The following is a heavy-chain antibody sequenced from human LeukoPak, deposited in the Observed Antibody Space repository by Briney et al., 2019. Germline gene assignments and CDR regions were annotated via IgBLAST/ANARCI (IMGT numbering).Heavy chain of an antibody. J-gene: IGHJ6*02. CDR3: ARDISMDGMDV. Sequence: ASVKVSCKASGYTFTSYYMHWVRQAPAQGLDWLGIINPSGGSTSYAQKFQGRVTMTRDTSTSTVYMELRSLGSEDTAVYYCARDISMDGMDVWGQGTTVSVSS. CDR2: INPSGGST. V-gene: IGHV1-46*03. CDR1: GYTFTSYY. D-gene: IGHD3-16*02.